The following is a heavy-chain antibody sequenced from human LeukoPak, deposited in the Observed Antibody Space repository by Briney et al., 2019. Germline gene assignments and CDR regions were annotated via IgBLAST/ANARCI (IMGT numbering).Heavy chain of an antibody. D-gene: IGHD2-21*02. V-gene: IGHV3-23*01. CDR3: AKTFQWRYCGGDCYSGDDAFDI. J-gene: IGHJ3*02. Sequence: PGGSLRLSCAASGFTFSSYSMNWVRQAPGKGLEWVSAISGSGGSTYYADSVKGRFTISRDNSKNTLYLQMNSLRAEDTAVYYCAKTFQWRYCGGDCYSGDDAFDIWGQGTMVTVSS. CDR2: ISGSGGST. CDR1: GFTFSSYS.